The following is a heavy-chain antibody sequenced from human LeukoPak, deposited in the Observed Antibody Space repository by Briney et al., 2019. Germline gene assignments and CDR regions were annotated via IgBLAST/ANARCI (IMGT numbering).Heavy chain of an antibody. V-gene: IGHV3-64*01. CDR1: GFTFSSYA. Sequence: GGSLRLSCAASGFTFSSYAMHWVRQAPGKGLEYVSGISSNGGSTYYANSVKGRFTIPRDNSKNTLYLQMNSLRAEDTAVYYCARDRADSSSWYEVWGQGTLVTVSS. J-gene: IGHJ4*02. D-gene: IGHD6-13*01. CDR3: ARDRADSSSWYEV. CDR2: ISSNGGST.